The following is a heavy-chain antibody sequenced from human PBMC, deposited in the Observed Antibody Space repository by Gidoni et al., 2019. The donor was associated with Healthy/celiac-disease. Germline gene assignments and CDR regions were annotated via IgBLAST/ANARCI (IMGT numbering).Heavy chain of an antibody. CDR3: ARVVWGSYRYTASFDY. V-gene: IGHV4-39*01. Sequence: QLQLQESGPGLVKPSETLSLTCTVSGGSISSSSYYWGWIRQPPGKGLEWIGSIYYSGSTYYNPSLKSRVTISVDTSKNQFSLKLSSVTAADTAVYYCARVVWGSYRYTASFDYWGQGTLVTVSS. J-gene: IGHJ4*02. CDR1: GGSISSSSYY. CDR2: IYYSGST. D-gene: IGHD3-16*02.